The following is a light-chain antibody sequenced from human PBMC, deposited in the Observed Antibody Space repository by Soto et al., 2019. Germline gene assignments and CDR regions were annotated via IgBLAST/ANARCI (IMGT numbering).Light chain of an antibody. V-gene: IGKV3-20*01. J-gene: IGKJ1*01. CDR2: GAS. CDR1: QSVTSSF. Sequence: EIVLTQSPGTLSLSLGERATLSCRASQSVTSSFLAWYQQKPGQAPRLLIYGASSRATGIPDRFSGSGSGTEFTLTISRLEPEEFAVYYWQQYGSSHWTFGQGTKVEIK. CDR3: QQYGSSHWT.